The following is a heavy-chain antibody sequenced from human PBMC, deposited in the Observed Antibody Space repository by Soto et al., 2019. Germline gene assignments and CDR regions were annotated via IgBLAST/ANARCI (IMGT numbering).Heavy chain of an antibody. CDR1: GFTFSSHS. CDR3: ARGAGITVPGTSFDY. CDR2: IAFDGSYR. Sequence: QVQLVESGGGVAQPGRSLRLSCAASGFTFSSHSMHWVPQAPGTGVEWVAVIAFDGSYRYYADSVKGRFTIARDNSKNTLYLQMNSLRAEDTAVYYCARGAGITVPGTSFDYWGQGTLVTVSS. V-gene: IGHV3-30-3*01. D-gene: IGHD6-19*01. J-gene: IGHJ4*02.